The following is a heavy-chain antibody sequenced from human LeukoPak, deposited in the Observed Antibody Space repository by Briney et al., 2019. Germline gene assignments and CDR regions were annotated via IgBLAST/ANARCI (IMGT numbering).Heavy chain of an antibody. J-gene: IGHJ4*02. CDR3: PAHFDYYDSSGYNDY. V-gene: IGHV1-58*02. Sequence: ASVKVSCKASGFTFTSSAMQWVRQARGQRLEWIGWIVVGSGNTNYAQKFQERVTITRDMSTSTAYMELSSLRSEDTAVYYCPAHFDYYDSSGYNDYWGQGTLVTVSS. D-gene: IGHD3-22*01. CDR1: GFTFTSSA. CDR2: IVVGSGNT.